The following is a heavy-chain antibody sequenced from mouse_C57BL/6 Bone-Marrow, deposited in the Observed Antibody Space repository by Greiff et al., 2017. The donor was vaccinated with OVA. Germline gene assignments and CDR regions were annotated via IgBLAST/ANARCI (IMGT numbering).Heavy chain of an antibody. Sequence: QVQLQQPGAELVRPGTSVKLSCKASGYTFTSYWMHWVKQRPGQGLEWIGVIDPSDSYTNYNQKFKGKATLTVDTSSSTAYMQLSSLTSEDSAVYYCARNAYYVSSWAMDYWGQGTSVTVSS. D-gene: IGHD1-1*01. CDR3: ARNAYYVSSWAMDY. J-gene: IGHJ4*01. V-gene: IGHV1-59*01. CDR1: GYTFTSYW. CDR2: IDPSDSYT.